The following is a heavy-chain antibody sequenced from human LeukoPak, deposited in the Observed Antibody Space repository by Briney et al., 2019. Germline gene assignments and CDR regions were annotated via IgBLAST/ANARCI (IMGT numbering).Heavy chain of an antibody. D-gene: IGHD6-13*01. CDR2: IYTTGTT. Sequence: PSETLSLTCTVSGGSISSYYWTWIQQPAGKGLEWIGRIYTTGTTNYNPSLKSRVTMSVDTSKNQFSLKLSSVTAADTAVYYCARGGAAAGAFDYWGQGTLVTVSS. V-gene: IGHV4-4*07. J-gene: IGHJ4*02. CDR3: ARGGAAAGAFDY. CDR1: GGSISSYY.